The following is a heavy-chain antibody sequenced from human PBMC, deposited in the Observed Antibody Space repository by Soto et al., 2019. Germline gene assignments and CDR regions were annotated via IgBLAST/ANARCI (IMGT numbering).Heavy chain of an antibody. CDR2: IDPSDSYT. CDR3: ARHEGCGGDCYGYYYSGMDV. J-gene: IGHJ6*02. D-gene: IGHD2-21*02. CDR1: GYSFTSYW. Sequence: HGESLKISCKGSGYSFTSYWISWVRQMPGKGLEWMGRIDPSDSYTNYSPSFQGHVTISADKSISTAYLQWSSLKASDTAMYYCARHEGCGGDCYGYYYSGMDVWGQGTTVTVSS. V-gene: IGHV5-10-1*01.